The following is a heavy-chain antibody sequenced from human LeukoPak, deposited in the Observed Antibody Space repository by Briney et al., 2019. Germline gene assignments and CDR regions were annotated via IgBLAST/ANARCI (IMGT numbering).Heavy chain of an antibody. CDR1: GFTFSSYA. Sequence: GASLRLSCAASGFTFSSYAMSWVRQAPGKGLEWVSAISGSGGSTYYADSVKGRFTISRDNSKNTLYLQMNSLRAEDTAVYYCAKGLEGLQPKDGMEVWGQGTTVTVSS. CDR3: AKGLEGLQPKDGMEV. CDR2: ISGSGGST. D-gene: IGHD4-11*01. J-gene: IGHJ6*02. V-gene: IGHV3-23*01.